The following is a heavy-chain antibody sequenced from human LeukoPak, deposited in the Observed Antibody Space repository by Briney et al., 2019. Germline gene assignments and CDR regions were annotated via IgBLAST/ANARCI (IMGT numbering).Heavy chain of an antibody. Sequence: VASVKVSCEASGYTFTSYAMHWVRQAPGQRLEWMGWINAGNGNTKYSQKFQGRVTITRDTSASTAYMELSSLRSEDTAVYYCARAMDYYDSSDYWGQGTLVTVSS. V-gene: IGHV1-3*01. CDR3: ARAMDYYDSSDY. D-gene: IGHD3-22*01. CDR1: GYTFTSYA. J-gene: IGHJ4*02. CDR2: INAGNGNT.